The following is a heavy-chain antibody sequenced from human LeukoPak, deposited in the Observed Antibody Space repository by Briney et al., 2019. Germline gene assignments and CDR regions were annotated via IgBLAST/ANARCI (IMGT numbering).Heavy chain of an antibody. D-gene: IGHD3-10*01. CDR2: INHSGST. J-gene: IGHJ4*02. CDR3: ARRVGTMVRGVIITYSFDY. V-gene: IGHV4-34*01. Sequence: SETLSLTCAVYGGSFSGYYWSWIRQPPGKGLEWIGEINHSGSTNYNPSLTSRVTISVDTSKNQFSLKLSSVTAADTAVYYCARRVGTMVRGVIITYSFDYWGQGTLVTVSS. CDR1: GGSFSGYY.